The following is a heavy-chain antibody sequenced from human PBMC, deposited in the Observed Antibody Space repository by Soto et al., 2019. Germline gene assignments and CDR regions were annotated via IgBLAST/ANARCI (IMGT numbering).Heavy chain of an antibody. CDR2: IYHSGST. D-gene: IGHD3-10*01. CDR1: GGSIISCGYS. Sequence: SETLSLTCAVSGGSIISCGYSWSWIRQPPGKGLEWIGYIYHSGSTYYNPSLKSRVTISVDRSKNQFSLKLSSVTAADTAVYYCARGAPVFIHHWGQGTLVTVSS. J-gene: IGHJ1*01. V-gene: IGHV4-30-2*01. CDR3: ARGAPVFIHH.